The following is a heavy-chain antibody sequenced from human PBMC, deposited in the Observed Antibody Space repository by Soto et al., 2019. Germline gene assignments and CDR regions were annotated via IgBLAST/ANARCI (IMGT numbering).Heavy chain of an antibody. CDR3: ASTPAFIAAAGTKAIDY. D-gene: IGHD6-13*01. CDR2: IIPIFGTA. CDR1: GGTFSSYA. Sequence: SVKVSCKASGGTFSSYAISWVRQAPGQGLEWMGGIIPIFGTANYAQKFQGRVTITADESTSTTYMELSSLRSEDTAVYYCASTPAFIAAAGTKAIDYWGQGTLVTVSS. J-gene: IGHJ4*02. V-gene: IGHV1-69*13.